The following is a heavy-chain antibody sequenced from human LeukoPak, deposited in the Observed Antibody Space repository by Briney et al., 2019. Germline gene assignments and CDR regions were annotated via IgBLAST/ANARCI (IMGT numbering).Heavy chain of an antibody. CDR2: IKNDGSEK. CDR3: TTDRGWRTSGYYLYYFEY. D-gene: IGHD3-3*01. CDR1: GFVFRNYF. V-gene: IGHV3-7*01. Sequence: GGSLRLSCAASGFVFRNYFISWVRQAPGKGLEWVASIKNDGSEKYYVDSVRGRYTISRDNTKNSLYLQMSSLRAEDTAVYYCTTDRGWRTSGYYLYYFEYWGQGTLATFSS. J-gene: IGHJ4*02.